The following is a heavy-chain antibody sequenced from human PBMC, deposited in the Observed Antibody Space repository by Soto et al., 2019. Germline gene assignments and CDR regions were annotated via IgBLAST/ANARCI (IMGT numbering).Heavy chain of an antibody. D-gene: IGHD2-8*02. CDR3: AKIWSDYYYGMDV. V-gene: IGHV3-23*01. CDR1: GFTFSSYA. Sequence: VGSLRLSCAASGFTFSSYAMSWVRQAPGKGLEWVSAISGSGGSTYYADSVKGRFTISRDNSKNTLYLHMNSLRAEDTAVYYCAKIWSDYYYGMDVWGQGTTVTVSS. CDR2: ISGSGGST. J-gene: IGHJ6*02.